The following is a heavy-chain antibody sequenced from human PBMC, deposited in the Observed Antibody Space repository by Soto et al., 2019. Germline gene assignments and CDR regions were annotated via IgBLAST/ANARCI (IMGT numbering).Heavy chain of an antibody. CDR3: AKFPIMQRFVYCMVV. V-gene: IGHV3-43*01. CDR1: GFTFDEYT. Sequence: PGGSLRLSCAASGFTFDEYTMYWVRQGPGKGLEWVSLISWDGSSRYYADSVKGRFTISRENGKGFLYLPLNSLRTEDTASYYWAKFPIMQRFVYCMVVWGQATMVTVSS. D-gene: IGHD2-8*01. CDR2: ISWDGSSR. J-gene: IGHJ6*02.